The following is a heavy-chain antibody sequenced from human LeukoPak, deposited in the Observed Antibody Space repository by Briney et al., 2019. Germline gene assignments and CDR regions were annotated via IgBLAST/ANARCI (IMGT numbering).Heavy chain of an antibody. CDR3: ASPGKYDNSPIDY. CDR2: IYHSGST. Sequence: SETLSLTCTVSGYFISSGYYWGWIRQPPGKGLEWIGSIYHSGSTDYNPSLKSRVTISVDTSENQFSLKLNSVTAADAAVYYCASPGKYDNSPIDYWGQGTLVTVSS. V-gene: IGHV4-38-2*02. J-gene: IGHJ4*02. CDR1: GYFISSGYY. D-gene: IGHD1-1*01.